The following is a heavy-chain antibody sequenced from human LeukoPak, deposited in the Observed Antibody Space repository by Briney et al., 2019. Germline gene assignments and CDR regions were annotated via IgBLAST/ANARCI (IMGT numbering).Heavy chain of an antibody. J-gene: IGHJ4*02. Sequence: ASVKVSCKASGYTFTGYYMHWVRQAPGQGLEWMGWIDPNSGGTNYAQKFQGRVAMTRDTSISTAYMELSRLRSDDTAVYYCATSSSSDYFDYWGQGTLVTVSS. CDR2: IDPNSGGT. V-gene: IGHV1-2*02. CDR3: ATSSSSDYFDY. D-gene: IGHD6-6*01. CDR1: GYTFTGYY.